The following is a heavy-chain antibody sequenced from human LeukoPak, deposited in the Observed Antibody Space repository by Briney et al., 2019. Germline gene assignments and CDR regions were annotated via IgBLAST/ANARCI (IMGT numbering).Heavy chain of an antibody. J-gene: IGHJ4*02. D-gene: IGHD2-21*01. CDR1: GFTFNNNW. Sequence: GGSLRLSCVASGFTFNNNWMHWVRQAPGKGLEWMAVISYDGSNKYYADSVKGRFTISRDNSENTLYLQMNSLRAEDTAVYYCARGSGGIFFDYWGQGTLVTVSS. V-gene: IGHV3-30*19. CDR3: ARGSGGIFFDY. CDR2: ISYDGSNK.